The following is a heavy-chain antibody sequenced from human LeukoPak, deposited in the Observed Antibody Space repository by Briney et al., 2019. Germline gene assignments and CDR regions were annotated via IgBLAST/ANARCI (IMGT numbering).Heavy chain of an antibody. CDR1: GFTFGSYA. V-gene: IGHV3-43*02. CDR2: ISGDGGST. CDR3: AKDRSNYDSSPPSFDY. Sequence: GGSLRLSCAASGFTFGSYAMSWVRQAPGKGLEWVSLISGDGGSTYYADSVKGRFTISRDNSKNSLYLQMNSLRTEDTALYYCAKDRSNYDSSPPSFDYWGQGTLVTVSS. D-gene: IGHD3-22*01. J-gene: IGHJ4*02.